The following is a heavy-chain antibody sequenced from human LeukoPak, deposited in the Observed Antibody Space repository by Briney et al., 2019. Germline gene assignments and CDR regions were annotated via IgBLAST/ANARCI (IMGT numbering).Heavy chain of an antibody. CDR2: ISSSGSSI. Sequence: GGSLRLSCAASRFTFSDYSMNWVRQAPGKGLEWVSTISSSGSSIFYAASVKGRFTISRDNARNSLYLQMNSLRAEDTAVYYCAREGNRRSFDFWGQGTLVTVSS. V-gene: IGHV3-21*01. CDR1: RFTFSDYS. CDR3: AREGNRRSFDF. J-gene: IGHJ4*02. D-gene: IGHD1-14*01.